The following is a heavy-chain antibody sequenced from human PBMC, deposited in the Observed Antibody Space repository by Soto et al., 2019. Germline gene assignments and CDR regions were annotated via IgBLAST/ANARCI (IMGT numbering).Heavy chain of an antibody. Sequence: GGSLRLSCAASGFTVSSNYMSWVRQAPGKGLEWVSVIYSGGSTYYADSVKGRFTISRDNSKNTLYLQMNSLRAEDTAVYYCASSSGQWLRYYFDYWGQGTLVTVSS. V-gene: IGHV3-66*01. J-gene: IGHJ4*02. CDR1: GFTVSSNY. CDR3: ASSSGQWLRYYFDY. CDR2: IYSGGST. D-gene: IGHD5-12*01.